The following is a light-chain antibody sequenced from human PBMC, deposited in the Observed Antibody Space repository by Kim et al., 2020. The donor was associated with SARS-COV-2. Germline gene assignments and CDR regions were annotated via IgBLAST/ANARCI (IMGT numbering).Light chain of an antibody. CDR2: VEGSGSY. CDR3: ETWDRNNPVV. Sequence: QPVLTQSSSASASLGSSVKLTCTLSSGHSSYIIAWHQQQPGKAPRYLMKVEGSGSYNKGSGVPDRFSGSSSGADRYLTISNLHSEDEADYYCETWDRNNPVVFGGGTQLTVL. V-gene: IGLV4-60*03. J-gene: IGLJ2*01. CDR1: SGHSSYI.